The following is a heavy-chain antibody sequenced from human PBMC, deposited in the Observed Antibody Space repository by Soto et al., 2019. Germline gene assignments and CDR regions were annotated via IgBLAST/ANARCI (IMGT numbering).Heavy chain of an antibody. Sequence: QLQLQESGPGLVKPSETLSLTCTVSGGSISSRNYYWAWVRQPPGKGLEWIGNIYYSGDTYYRPHLRSRLTISGDTSKDQFSLKLSSLTAADAAMYYCASLQVPGNFDYWGQGNLVTVSS. J-gene: IGHJ4*02. V-gene: IGHV4-39*01. D-gene: IGHD6-13*01. CDR3: ASLQVPGNFDY. CDR1: GGSISSRNYY. CDR2: IYYSGDT.